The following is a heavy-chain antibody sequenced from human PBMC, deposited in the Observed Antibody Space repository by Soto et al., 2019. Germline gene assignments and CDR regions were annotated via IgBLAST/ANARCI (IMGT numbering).Heavy chain of an antibody. D-gene: IGHD1-1*01. Sequence: SVKVSCKASGGTFSSYAISWVRQAPGQGLEWMGGIIPIFGTANYAQKFQGRVTITADESTSTAYMELSSLRSEDTAVYYCATAGTAGHDAFDIWGQGTMVTVSS. CDR1: GGTFSSYA. V-gene: IGHV1-69*13. J-gene: IGHJ3*02. CDR2: IIPIFGTA. CDR3: ATAGTAGHDAFDI.